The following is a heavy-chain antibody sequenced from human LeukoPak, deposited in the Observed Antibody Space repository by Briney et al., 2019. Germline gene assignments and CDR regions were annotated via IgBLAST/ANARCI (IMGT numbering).Heavy chain of an antibody. CDR2: ISSSSSYI. Sequence: GGSLRLSCAASGFTFSSYSMNWVRQAPGKGLEWVSSISSSSSYIYYADSVKGRFTISRDNAKNSLYLQMNSLRAEDTAVYYCARDRDILVVPAEGCPIDYWGQGTLITVSS. CDR1: GFTFSSYS. J-gene: IGHJ4*02. D-gene: IGHD2-2*01. CDR3: ARDRDILVVPAEGCPIDY. V-gene: IGHV3-21*01.